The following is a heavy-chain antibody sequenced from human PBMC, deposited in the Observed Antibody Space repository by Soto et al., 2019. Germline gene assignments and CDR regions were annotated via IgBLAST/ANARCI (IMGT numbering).Heavy chain of an antibody. CDR3: AKDSRYDYAPFDY. CDR1: GFTFSSYA. CDR2: ISGSGGST. D-gene: IGHD4-17*01. V-gene: IGHV3-23*01. J-gene: IGHJ4*02. Sequence: EVQLLESGGGLVQPGGSLRLSCAASGFTFSSYAMSWVRQAPGKGLEWVSAISGSGGSTYYADSVKGRFTISRDNSKKTLYLQMNSLRAEDTAVYYCAKDSRYDYAPFDYWGQGTLVTVSS.